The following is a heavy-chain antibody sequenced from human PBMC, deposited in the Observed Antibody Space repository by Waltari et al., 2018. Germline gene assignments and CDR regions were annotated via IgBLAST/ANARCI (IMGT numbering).Heavy chain of an antibody. CDR1: GFTFSTYW. Sequence: VQLGESGGGLVQPGGSLRLSCEASGFTFSTYWMCWVRQVPGKGLVWSSTFSSGGKKTRDADSVKSRFTVSRDNAKNTLYLQMNRLRAEDTAVYYCASHRPGGYGMDVWGHGTTVTVSS. V-gene: IGHV3-74*01. D-gene: IGHD2-15*01. J-gene: IGHJ6*02. CDR2: SSGGKKT. CDR3: ASHRPGGYGMDV.